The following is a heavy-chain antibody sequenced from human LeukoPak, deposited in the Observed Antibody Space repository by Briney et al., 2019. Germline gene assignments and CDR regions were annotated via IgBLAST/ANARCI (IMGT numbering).Heavy chain of an antibody. CDR3: ARPSYSSSWYESEYYYYYYYMDV. Sequence: PGGSLRLSCAASGFTFSSYSMNWVRQAPGRGLEWVSSISTSSSYIYYADSVKGRFTISRDNAKNSLYLQMNSLRAEDTAVYYCARPSYSSSWYESEYYYYYYYMDVWGKGTTVTVSS. CDR2: ISTSSSYI. V-gene: IGHV3-21*01. CDR1: GFTFSSYS. D-gene: IGHD6-13*01. J-gene: IGHJ6*03.